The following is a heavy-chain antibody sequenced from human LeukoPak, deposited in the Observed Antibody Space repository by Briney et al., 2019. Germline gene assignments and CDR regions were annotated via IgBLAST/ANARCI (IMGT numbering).Heavy chain of an antibody. V-gene: IGHV3-15*07. CDR3: TTEYSGSYSFDY. D-gene: IGHD1-26*01. Sequence: GGSLRLSCAASGFTFSTAWMNWVRQAPGKGLEWVGRIKSKTDGGTTDYAAPVKGRFTISRDDSKNTLYLQMNSLKTEDTAVYYCTTEYSGSYSFDYWGQGTLVTVSS. CDR2: IKSKTDGGTT. J-gene: IGHJ4*02. CDR1: GFTFSTAW.